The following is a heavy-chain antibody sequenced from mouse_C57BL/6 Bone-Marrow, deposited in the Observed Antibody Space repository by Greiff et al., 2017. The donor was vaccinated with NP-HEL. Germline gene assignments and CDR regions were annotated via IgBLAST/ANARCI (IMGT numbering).Heavy chain of an antibody. Sequence: VQLQQSGAELAKPGASVKLSCKASGYTFTSYWMHWVKQRPGQGLEWIGYINPSSGYTKYNQKFKDKATLTVDKSSSTAYMQLSSLTYEDSAADYCARSRWLLRSGLSYGGQGTTRTVTS. V-gene: IGHV1-7*01. CDR3: ARSRWLLRSGLSY. CDR1: GYTFTSYW. J-gene: IGHJ2*01. CDR2: INPSSGYT. D-gene: IGHD2-3*01.